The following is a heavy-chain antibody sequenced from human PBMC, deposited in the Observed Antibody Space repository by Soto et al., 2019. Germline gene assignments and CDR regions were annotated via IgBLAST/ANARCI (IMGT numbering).Heavy chain of an antibody. V-gene: IGHV4-34*01. CDR2: INHSGST. CDR3: ARDSLGIAVLGTGRSKNNWFDP. CDR1: GGSFSGYY. Sequence: QVQLQQWGAGLLKPSETLSLTCAVYGGSFSGYYWSWIRQPPGKGLEWIGEINHSGSTNYNPSLKSRAATAIDTSKNQFSLKLSSVAAADTAIYYCARDSLGIAVLGTGRSKNNWFDPWGQGTLVTVSS. D-gene: IGHD6-19*01. J-gene: IGHJ5*02.